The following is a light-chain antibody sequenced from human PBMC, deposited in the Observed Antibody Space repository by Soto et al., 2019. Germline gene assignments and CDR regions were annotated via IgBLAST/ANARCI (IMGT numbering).Light chain of an antibody. J-gene: IGLJ1*01. CDR3: SSYTTNSTGAYV. Sequence: QSVLTQPASVSGSPGQSITISCTGTSSDVGAYNYVSWYQQYPAKAPKLMIYEVKNRPSGVSNRFSGSRSGSTASLTISGLQAEDEADYYCSSYTTNSTGAYVFGTGTKLTVL. CDR2: EVK. V-gene: IGLV2-14*01. CDR1: SSDVGAYNY.